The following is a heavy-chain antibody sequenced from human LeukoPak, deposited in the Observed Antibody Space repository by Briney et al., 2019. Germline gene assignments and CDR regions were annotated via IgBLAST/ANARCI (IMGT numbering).Heavy chain of an antibody. V-gene: IGHV3-23*01. Sequence: PGGSLRLSCAASGFTSSSYAVSWVRQAPGKGLEWVSAISGSGGSTYYADSVKGRFTISRDNSKNTLYLQMNSLRAEDTAVYYCANAFYSSGWHSGLDYFDYWGQGTLVTVSS. CDR2: ISGSGGST. CDR1: GFTSSSYA. D-gene: IGHD6-19*01. CDR3: ANAFYSSGWHSGLDYFDY. J-gene: IGHJ4*02.